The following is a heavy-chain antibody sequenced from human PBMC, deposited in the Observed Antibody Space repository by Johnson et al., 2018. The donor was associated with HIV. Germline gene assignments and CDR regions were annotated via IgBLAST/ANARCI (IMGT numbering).Heavy chain of an antibody. V-gene: IGHV3-66*01. CDR3: TRVPFPRFYAFDI. J-gene: IGHJ3*02. CDR1: GFNVSSNY. CDR2: IYSGGTT. Sequence: VQLVESGGALVQSGGSLRLSCAASGFNVSSNYMSWVRQAPGKGLEWVSLIYSGGTTYYTDPVKGRFTISRDNSKNTLYLQMNSLRDEDTAAYYCTRVPFPRFYAFDIWGQGTMVTVSS.